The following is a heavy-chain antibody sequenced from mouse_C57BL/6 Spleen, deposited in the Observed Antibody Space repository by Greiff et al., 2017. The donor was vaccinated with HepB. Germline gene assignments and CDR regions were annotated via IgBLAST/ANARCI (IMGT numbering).Heavy chain of an antibody. Sequence: VQLQQSGPELVKPGASVKISCKASGYTFTDYYMNWVKQSHGKSLEWIGDINPNNGGTSYNQKFKGKATLTVDKSSSTAYMELRSLTSEDSAVYYCARAYYSNYEVSYWGQGTLVTVSA. CDR3: ARAYYSNYEVSY. CDR1: GYTFTDYY. D-gene: IGHD2-5*01. CDR2: INPNNGGT. V-gene: IGHV1-26*01. J-gene: IGHJ3*01.